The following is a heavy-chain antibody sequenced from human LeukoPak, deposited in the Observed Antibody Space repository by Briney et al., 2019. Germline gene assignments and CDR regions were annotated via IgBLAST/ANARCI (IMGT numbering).Heavy chain of an antibody. Sequence: SETLSLTCAVYGGSFSGYYWTWIRQPPGKGLEWIGEINHSGSTNYNPSLKSRVTISEDTSKNQFYLKLSSVTAADTAVYYCARLYSLYYYFDYWGQGTLVTVSS. CDR2: INHSGST. V-gene: IGHV4-34*01. J-gene: IGHJ4*02. CDR3: ARLYSLYYYFDY. D-gene: IGHD2-15*01. CDR1: GGSFSGYY.